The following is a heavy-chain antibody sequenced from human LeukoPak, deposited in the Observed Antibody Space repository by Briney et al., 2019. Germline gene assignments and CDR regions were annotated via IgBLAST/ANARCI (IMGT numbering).Heavy chain of an antibody. D-gene: IGHD6-13*01. V-gene: IGHV1-2*02. CDR3: ARVDGATLIAAAGSIDY. CDR1: GYTFTGYY. Sequence: ASVKVSCKASGYTFTGYYMHWVRQAPGQGLGWMGWINPNSGGTNYAQKFQGRVTMTRDTSISTAYMELSRLRSDDTAVYYCARVDGATLIAAAGSIDYWGQGTLVTVSS. CDR2: INPNSGGT. J-gene: IGHJ4*02.